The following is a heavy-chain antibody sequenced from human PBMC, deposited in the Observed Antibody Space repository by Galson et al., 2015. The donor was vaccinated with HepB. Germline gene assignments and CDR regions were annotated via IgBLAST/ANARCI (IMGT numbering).Heavy chain of an antibody. V-gene: IGHV3-11*06. Sequence: SLRLSCAASGFTFSDYYMSWIRQAPGKGLEWVSYISSSSSYTDYADSVKGRFTISRDNAKNSLYLQMNSLRAEDTAVYYCARGSPVSGIAFDYWGQGTLVTVSS. J-gene: IGHJ4*02. CDR2: ISSSSSYT. D-gene: IGHD6-13*01. CDR3: ARGSPVSGIAFDY. CDR1: GFTFSDYY.